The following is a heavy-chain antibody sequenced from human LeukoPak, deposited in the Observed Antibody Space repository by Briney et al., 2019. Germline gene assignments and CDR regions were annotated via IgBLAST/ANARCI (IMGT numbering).Heavy chain of an antibody. V-gene: IGHV3-30*18. D-gene: IGHD3-10*01. CDR1: GFTFSSYG. Sequence: PGGSLRLSCAASGFTFSSYGMHWVRQAPGKGLEWVAVISYDGSNKYYADSVKGRFTISRDNSKNTLYLQMNSLRAEDAAVYYCAKEFGDNYFHYWGQGTLVTVSS. CDR2: ISYDGSNK. CDR3: AKEFGDNYFHY. J-gene: IGHJ4*02.